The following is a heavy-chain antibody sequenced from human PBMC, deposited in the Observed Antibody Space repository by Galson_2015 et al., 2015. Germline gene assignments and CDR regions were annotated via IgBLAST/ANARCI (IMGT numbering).Heavy chain of an antibody. CDR3: AKEVPYRELLWFGEKTRGWFDP. V-gene: IGHV3-23*01. CDR1: GFTFSSYA. J-gene: IGHJ5*02. Sequence: SLRLSCAASGFTFSSYAMGWVRQAPGKGLEWVSAISGSGGSTYYADSVKGRFTISRDNSKNTLYLQMNSLRAEDTAVYYCAKEVPYRELLWFGEKTRGWFDPWGQGTLVTVSS. CDR2: ISGSGGST. D-gene: IGHD3-10*01.